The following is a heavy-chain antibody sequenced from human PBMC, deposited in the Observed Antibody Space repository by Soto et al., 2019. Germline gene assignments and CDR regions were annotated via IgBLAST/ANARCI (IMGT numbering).Heavy chain of an antibody. Sequence: GASVKVSCKASGGTFSSYAISWVRQAPGQGLEWMGGIIPIFGTANYAQKFQGRVTITADESTSTAYMELSSLRSEDTAVYYCARVWVKHSSSSNNYYYCGMDVWGQGTTVTVSS. CDR2: IIPIFGTA. J-gene: IGHJ6*02. CDR1: GGTFSSYA. D-gene: IGHD6-6*01. V-gene: IGHV1-69*13. CDR3: ARVWVKHSSSSNNYYYCGMDV.